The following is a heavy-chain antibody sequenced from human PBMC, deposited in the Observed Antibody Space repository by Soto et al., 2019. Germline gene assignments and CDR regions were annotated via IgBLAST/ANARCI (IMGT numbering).Heavy chain of an antibody. CDR1: VFTFSSYS. CDR2: ISWNSGKN. J-gene: IGHJ6*02. V-gene: IGHV3-9*01. Sequence: GGSLRLSCAASVFTFSSYSMNWVRQAPGKGLEWVSGISWNSGKNGYADSVKGRFTVSRDNTKNSVYLQMNSLRGEDTALYYCAKGDSGSPSYGMDVWGQGTTVTVSS. D-gene: IGHD6-6*01. CDR3: AKGDSGSPSYGMDV.